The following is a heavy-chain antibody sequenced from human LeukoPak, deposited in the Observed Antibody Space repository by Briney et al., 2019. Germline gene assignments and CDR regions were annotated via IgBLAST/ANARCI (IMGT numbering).Heavy chain of an antibody. D-gene: IGHD6-19*01. Sequence: GASVKVSCKVSGYTLTELSMHWVRQAPGKGLEWMGWIYPNSGGTNYAQKFQGRVTMTRDTSISTAYMELSRLRSDDTAVYYCARSEQFPYYMDVWGKGTTVTVSS. CDR3: ARSEQFPYYMDV. CDR2: IYPNSGGT. J-gene: IGHJ6*03. V-gene: IGHV1-2*02. CDR1: GYTLTELS.